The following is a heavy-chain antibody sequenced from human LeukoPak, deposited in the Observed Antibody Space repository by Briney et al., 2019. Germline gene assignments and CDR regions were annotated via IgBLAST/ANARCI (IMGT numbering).Heavy chain of an antibody. CDR2: IYYSGST. V-gene: IGHV4-39*01. Sequence: SETLSLTCTVSGGSISSSSYYWGWIRQPPGKGLEWIVRIYYSGSTYYNPSLKSRVTISVDTSKNQFSLKLSSVTAADTAVYYCARIRRDGYKNAYYFDYWGQGTLVTVSS. CDR1: GGSISSSSYY. D-gene: IGHD5-24*01. J-gene: IGHJ4*02. CDR3: ARIRRDGYKNAYYFDY.